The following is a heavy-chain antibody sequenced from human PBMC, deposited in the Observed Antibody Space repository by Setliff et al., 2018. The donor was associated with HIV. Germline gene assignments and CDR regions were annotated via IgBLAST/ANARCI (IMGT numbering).Heavy chain of an antibody. D-gene: IGHD3-10*01. CDR3: ARQPPLSVLQVWFGDY. Sequence: SETLSLTCSVSGFSISSGHYWGWIRQSPGKGLEWIGSVNHRGDTYYIASLKSRVTMSVDTSKNQFFLNLASVTASDPAIYYCARQPPLSVLQVWFGDYWGQGMLVTVSS. CDR1: GFSISSGHY. J-gene: IGHJ4*02. CDR2: VNHRGDT. V-gene: IGHV4-38-2*02.